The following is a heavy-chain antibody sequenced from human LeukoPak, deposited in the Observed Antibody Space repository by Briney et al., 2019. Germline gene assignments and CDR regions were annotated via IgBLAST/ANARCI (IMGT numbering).Heavy chain of an antibody. CDR1: GFTFSNNA. J-gene: IGHJ4*02. D-gene: IGHD1-26*01. Sequence: GGSLRLSCAASGFTFSNNAMSWVRQAPGKGLEWVSATSISGGSAYYADSVKGRFTISRDNSKNTLYLQMDSLRADDTAVYYCARYSGSYYYPPAWDLWGQGTLVTVSS. CDR3: ARYSGSYYYPPAWDL. V-gene: IGHV3-23*01. CDR2: TSISGGSA.